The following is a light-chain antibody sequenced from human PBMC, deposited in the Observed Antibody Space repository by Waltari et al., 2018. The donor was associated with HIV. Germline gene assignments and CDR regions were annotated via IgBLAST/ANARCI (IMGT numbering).Light chain of an antibody. CDR2: DAS. Sequence: EIVLTQSPATLSLSPGERATLSCRASQSVSSYLAWYQQKPGQAPRLLIYDASNRATGIQARFRGSGSGTDCTLTISSLEPEDFAVYYCQQRTNSRTFGQGTKVEIK. J-gene: IGKJ1*01. CDR1: QSVSSY. V-gene: IGKV3-11*01. CDR3: QQRTNSRT.